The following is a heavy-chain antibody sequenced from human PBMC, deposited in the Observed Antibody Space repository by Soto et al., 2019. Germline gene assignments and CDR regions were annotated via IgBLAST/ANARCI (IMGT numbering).Heavy chain of an antibody. J-gene: IGHJ4*02. CDR2: IWYDGSNK. V-gene: IGHV3-33*08. CDR3: ARDFYDILTGYYYYFDY. CDR1: GFTFSSYS. D-gene: IGHD3-9*01. Sequence: VQLVESGGGLVKPGGSLRLSCAASGFTFSSYSMNWVRQAPGKGLEWVAVIWYDGSNKYYADSVKGRFTISRDNSKNTLYLQMNSLRAEDTAVYYCARDFYDILTGYYYYFDYWGQGTLVTVSS.